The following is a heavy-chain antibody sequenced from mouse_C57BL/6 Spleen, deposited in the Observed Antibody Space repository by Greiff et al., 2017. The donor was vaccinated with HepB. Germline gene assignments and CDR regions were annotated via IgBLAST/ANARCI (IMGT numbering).Heavy chain of an antibody. CDR2: INYDGSST. CDR3: ARVNYYGLDY. J-gene: IGHJ2*01. CDR1: GFTFSDYY. V-gene: IGHV5-16*01. Sequence: EVKLVESEGGLVQPGSSMKLSCTASGFTFSDYYMAWVRQVPEKGLEWVANINYDGSSTYYLDSLKSRFIISRDNAKNILYLQMSSLKSEDTATYYCARVNYYGLDYWGQGTTLTVSS. D-gene: IGHD1-1*01.